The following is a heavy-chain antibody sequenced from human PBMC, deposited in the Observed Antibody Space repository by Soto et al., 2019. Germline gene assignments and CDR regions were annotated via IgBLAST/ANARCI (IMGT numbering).Heavy chain of an antibody. CDR2: INQSGST. D-gene: IGHD3-9*01. Sequence: SETLSLTCAVYGGSFGGYYWSWIRQPPGKGLEWIGEINQSGSTKYNPSLKSRVTISVDTSKNQISLKMRSVTAADTAVYYCARGLDDKDYYYYYGMDVWSQGTTVT. J-gene: IGHJ6*02. V-gene: IGHV4-34*01. CDR1: GGSFGGYY. CDR3: ARGLDDKDYYYYYGMDV.